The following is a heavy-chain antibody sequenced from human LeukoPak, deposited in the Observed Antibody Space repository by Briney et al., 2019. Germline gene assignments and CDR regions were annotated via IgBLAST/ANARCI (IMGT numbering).Heavy chain of an antibody. J-gene: IGHJ4*02. D-gene: IGHD3-3*01. CDR2: INPSGGST. CDR3: AREGRNYDFWSGYYTEGGYFDY. CDR1: GYTFTSYY. V-gene: IGHV1-46*01. Sequence: GASVKVSCKASGYTFTSYYMHRVRQAPGQGLEWMGIINPSGGSTSYAQKFQGRVTMTRDTSTSTVYMELSSLRSEDTAVYYCAREGRNYDFWSGYYTEGGYFDYWGQGTLVTVSS.